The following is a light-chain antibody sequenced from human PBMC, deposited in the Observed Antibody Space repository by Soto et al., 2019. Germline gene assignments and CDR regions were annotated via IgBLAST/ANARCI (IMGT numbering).Light chain of an antibody. Sequence: QSALTQPASVSGSPGQSITISCTGTSSDVGGYNYVSWYQQHPGKAPKLMIYDVSNRPSGVSNRFSGSKSGNTASLTISGLQAEDEADYYCSSYTISSTPNFGGGTKVTVL. J-gene: IGLJ2*01. CDR2: DVS. CDR1: SSDVGGYNY. V-gene: IGLV2-14*01. CDR3: SSYTISSTPN.